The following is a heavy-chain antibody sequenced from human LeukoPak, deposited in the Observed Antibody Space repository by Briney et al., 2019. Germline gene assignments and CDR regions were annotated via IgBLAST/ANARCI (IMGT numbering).Heavy chain of an antibody. Sequence: PSETLSLTCGVSGGSVINTNWWTWARQPPGKGLEWIGEVHLDGRTNYNPSLESRLTMSVDVCENQVSLKLTSVTAADTAVYYCAREGGFYRPLDYSGQGTLVTVSS. V-gene: IGHV4-4*02. CDR2: VHLDGRT. CDR1: GGSVINTNW. D-gene: IGHD3-3*01. J-gene: IGHJ4*02. CDR3: AREGGFYRPLDY.